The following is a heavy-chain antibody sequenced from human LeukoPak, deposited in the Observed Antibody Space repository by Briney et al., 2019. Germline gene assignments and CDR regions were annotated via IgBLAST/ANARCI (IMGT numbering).Heavy chain of an antibody. D-gene: IGHD4-17*01. J-gene: IGHJ3*02. V-gene: IGHV1-18*01. CDR3: ARDLGYGDYDDAFDI. CDR2: ISAYNGNT. CDR1: GYTFTSYG. Sequence: ASVKVSCKASGYTFTSYGTSWVRQAPGQGLEWMGWISAYNGNTNYAQKLQGRVTMTTDTSTSTAYMELRSLRSDDTAVYYCARDLGYGDYDDAFDIWGQGTMVTVSS.